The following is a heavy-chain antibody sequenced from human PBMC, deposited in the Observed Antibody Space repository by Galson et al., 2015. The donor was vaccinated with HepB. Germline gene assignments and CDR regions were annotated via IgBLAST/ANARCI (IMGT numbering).Heavy chain of an antibody. Sequence: SLRLSCAASGFTFSSYWMHWVRQAPGKGLVWVSGINSDGSSKTYADSVKGRFTISRDNAKNTLVLQMNSLRAEDTAVYYCARVHVNRPAFDYWGQGTLVTVSS. CDR2: INSDGSSK. CDR1: GFTFSSYW. CDR3: ARVHVNRPAFDY. J-gene: IGHJ4*02. V-gene: IGHV3-74*01. D-gene: IGHD1-14*01.